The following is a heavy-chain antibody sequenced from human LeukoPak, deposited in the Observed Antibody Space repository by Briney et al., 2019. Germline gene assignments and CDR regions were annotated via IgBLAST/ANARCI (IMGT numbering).Heavy chain of an antibody. Sequence: PSGTLSLTCTVSGGSVSSGGYYWSWIRQPPGKGLEWFGYIYYSGSTNYNPSLKSRVTISLDTSRNQFSLKLSSVTAADTAVYYCASLFCTRTSCFFLDPWGQGTLVTVSS. V-gene: IGHV4-61*08. CDR2: IYYSGST. D-gene: IGHD2-2*01. CDR1: GGSVSSGGYY. CDR3: ASLFCTRTSCFFLDP. J-gene: IGHJ5*02.